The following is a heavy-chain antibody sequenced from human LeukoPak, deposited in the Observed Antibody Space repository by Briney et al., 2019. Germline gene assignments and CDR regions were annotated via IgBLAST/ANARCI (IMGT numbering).Heavy chain of an antibody. V-gene: IGHV4-59*01. CDR3: ARERPDIVVVPAANYYYYYMDV. D-gene: IGHD2-2*01. CDR2: IYYSGST. Sequence: PSETLSLTCTVSGGSISSYYWSWIRQPPGKGLEWIGYIYYSGSTNYNPSLKSRVTISVDTSKNQFSLKLSSVTAADTAVYYRARERPDIVVVPAANYYYYYMDVWGKGTTVTVSS. CDR1: GGSISSYY. J-gene: IGHJ6*03.